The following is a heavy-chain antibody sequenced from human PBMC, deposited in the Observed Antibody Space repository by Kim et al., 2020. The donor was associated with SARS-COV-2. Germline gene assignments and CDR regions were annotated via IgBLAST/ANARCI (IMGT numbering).Heavy chain of an antibody. CDR1: GFTFSSYS. V-gene: IGHV3-21*04. CDR2: ISSSSSYI. CDR3: ARDIYYDSGRCYVYGMDV. Sequence: GGSLRLSCAASGFTFSSYSMNWVRQAPGKGLEWVSSISSSSSYIDYADSVKGRFTISRDNAKNSLYLQMNSLRAEDTAVYYCARDIYYDSGRCYVYGMDV. D-gene: IGHD3-10*01. J-gene: IGHJ6*01.